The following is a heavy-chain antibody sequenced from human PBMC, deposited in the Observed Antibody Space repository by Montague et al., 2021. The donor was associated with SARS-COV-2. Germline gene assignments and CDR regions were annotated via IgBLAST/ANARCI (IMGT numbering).Heavy chain of an antibody. Sequence: TLSLTCTVSGASISNPTYYWGWIRQPAGKELEWIGRLFTSGSTTYNPSLKSRVTISVDTPKNQFYLRLNSVTAAATAVYYCVREGGSMTFDYWGQGILVTVSS. J-gene: IGHJ4*02. V-gene: IGHV4-61*02. CDR1: GASISNPTYY. D-gene: IGHD1-26*01. CDR3: VREGGSMTFDY. CDR2: LFTSGST.